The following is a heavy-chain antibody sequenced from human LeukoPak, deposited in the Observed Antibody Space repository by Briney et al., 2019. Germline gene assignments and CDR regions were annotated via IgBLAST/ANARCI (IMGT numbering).Heavy chain of an antibody. J-gene: IGHJ3*02. CDR1: GGSISSGDYY. CDR2: IYYSGST. D-gene: IGHD2-15*01. V-gene: IGHV4-30-4*08. Sequence: SQTLSLTCTVSGGSISSGDYYWSWIRKPPGKGLEWIGYIYYSGSTYYNPSLKSRVTISVDTSKNQFSLKLSSVTAADTAVYYCAREAVVVAAPDAFDIWGQGTMVTVSS. CDR3: AREAVVVAAPDAFDI.